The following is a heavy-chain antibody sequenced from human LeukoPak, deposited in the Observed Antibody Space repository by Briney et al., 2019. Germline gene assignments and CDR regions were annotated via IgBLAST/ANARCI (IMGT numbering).Heavy chain of an antibody. CDR3: AKSSAGTMAY. V-gene: IGHV3-23*01. CDR2: ISGNGGST. CDR1: GFTFSSYA. J-gene: IGHJ4*02. D-gene: IGHD6-19*01. Sequence: PGGSLRLSCAASGFTFSSYAMSWVRQALGKGLEWVSGISGNGGSTYYADSVKGRFTISRDNSKNTLYLQMNSLRAEDTAVYYRAKSSAGTMAYWGQGALVTVSS.